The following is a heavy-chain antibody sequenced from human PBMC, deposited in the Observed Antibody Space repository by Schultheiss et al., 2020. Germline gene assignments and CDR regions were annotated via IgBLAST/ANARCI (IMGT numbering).Heavy chain of an antibody. V-gene: IGHV4-59*01. Sequence: SETLSLTCAVYGGSFSGYYWSWIRQPPGKGLEWIGYIYYNGISNYNPSLKSRVTISVDTSKNQFSLKLSSVTAADTAVYYCARDLEWLSQYYYYGMDVWGQGTTVTVSS. CDR3: ARDLEWLSQYYYYGMDV. CDR1: GGSFSGYY. D-gene: IGHD3-3*01. CDR2: IYYNGIS. J-gene: IGHJ6*02.